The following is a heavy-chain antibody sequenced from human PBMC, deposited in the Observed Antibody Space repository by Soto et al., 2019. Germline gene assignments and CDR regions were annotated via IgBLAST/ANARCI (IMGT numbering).Heavy chain of an antibody. CDR2: IIPIFGTA. Sequence: ASVKVSCQASGGTFSGYAISWVRQAPGQGLEWMGGIIPIFGTANYAQKFQGRVTITADESTSTAYMELSSLRSEDTAVSYCARELRFYYYGMDVWGQGTTVTVSS. CDR3: ARELRFYYYGMDV. CDR1: GGTFSGYA. J-gene: IGHJ6*02. V-gene: IGHV1-69*13. D-gene: IGHD3-3*01.